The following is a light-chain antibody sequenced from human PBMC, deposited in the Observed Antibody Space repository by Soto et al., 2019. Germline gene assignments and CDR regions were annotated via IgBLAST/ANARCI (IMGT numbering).Light chain of an antibody. J-gene: IGLJ2*01. CDR1: SSDVGGYNY. CDR3: SSYTSSSTLVV. Sequence: QSALTQPASVSGSPGQSITISCTGTSSDVGGYNYVSWYQQHPGKAPKLMIYDVSDRPSGVSNRFSGSTSGNTASLTISGLQVEDEADYYCSSYTSSSTLVVFGGGTKLTVL. CDR2: DVS. V-gene: IGLV2-14*01.